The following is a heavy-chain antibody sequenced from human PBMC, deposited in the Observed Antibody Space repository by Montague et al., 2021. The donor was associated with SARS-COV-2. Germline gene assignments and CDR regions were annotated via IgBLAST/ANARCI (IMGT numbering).Heavy chain of an antibody. Sequence: QSGAEVKKPGESLRISCKVSGYIFISHWITWVRQMPGKGLEWMGRIDPSDSYTNYSPSFQGHVSISVDTSISTAYLQWSSLKASDTAMYYCARRGRPYSGYTTGYFDYWGQGTLVTVSS. CDR2: IDPSDSYT. CDR1: GYIFISHW. J-gene: IGHJ4*02. D-gene: IGHD5-12*01. CDR3: ARRGRPYSGYTTGYFDY. V-gene: IGHV5-10-1*01.